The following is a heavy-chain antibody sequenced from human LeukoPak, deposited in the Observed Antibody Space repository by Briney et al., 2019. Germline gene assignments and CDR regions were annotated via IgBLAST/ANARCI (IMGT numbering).Heavy chain of an antibody. CDR1: GYRFTSYW. V-gene: IGHV5-51*01. D-gene: IGHD3-22*01. J-gene: IGHJ4*02. Sequence: GASLKISCRGSGYRFTSYWIGWVRQMPGKGLEWMGIIYPGDSDTRYSPSFQGQVTISADKSISTAYLQWSSLKASDTAMYYCARMYYYDSSGYPYYFDYWGQGTLVTVSS. CDR2: IYPGDSDT. CDR3: ARMYYYDSSGYPYYFDY.